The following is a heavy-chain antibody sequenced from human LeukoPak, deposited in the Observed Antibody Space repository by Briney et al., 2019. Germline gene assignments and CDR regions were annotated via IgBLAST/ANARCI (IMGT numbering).Heavy chain of an antibody. V-gene: IGHV1-69*05. CDR2: IIPIFGTA. D-gene: IGHD3-22*01. J-gene: IGHJ4*02. CDR1: GGTFSSYA. Sequence: SSVKVSCTASGGTFSSYAISWVRQAPGQGLEWMGGIIPIFGTANYPQKFHARVTITTDEYTSTAYMELGNLRAEHTAAYYYARALITMTLACDYGGEGSLVSVPT. CDR3: ARALITMTLACDY.